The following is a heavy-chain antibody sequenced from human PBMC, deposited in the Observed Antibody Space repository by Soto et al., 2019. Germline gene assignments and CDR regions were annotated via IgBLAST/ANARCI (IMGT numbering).Heavy chain of an antibody. V-gene: IGHV1-8*02. Sequence: ASVKVSCKASGYTFTSYGISWVRQATGQGLEWVGWVNPGSGKTDYARKFQGRVTMTRNTSISTVYMELSVLRSGDTAVYYCARGNWFDPWGQGTLVTVS. CDR2: VNPGSGKT. J-gene: IGHJ5*02. CDR3: ARGNWFDP. CDR1: GYTFTSYG.